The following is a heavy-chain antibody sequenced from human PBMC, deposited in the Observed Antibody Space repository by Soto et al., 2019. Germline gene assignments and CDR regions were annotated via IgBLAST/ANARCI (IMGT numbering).Heavy chain of an antibody. V-gene: IGHV4-39*01. D-gene: IGHD3-3*02. CDR2: IFYLGSS. J-gene: IGHJ5*02. Sequence: SETLSLTCTVSGDPIISSDFYWGWVRQPPGKGLEWIGSIFYLGSSYYNPSLKSRVTMSVDTSKNQFSLRLRSVTAADTALYFCARHSLALRKNNWFDPWGQGIMVTVSS. CDR3: ARHSLALRKNNWFDP. CDR1: GDPIISSDFY.